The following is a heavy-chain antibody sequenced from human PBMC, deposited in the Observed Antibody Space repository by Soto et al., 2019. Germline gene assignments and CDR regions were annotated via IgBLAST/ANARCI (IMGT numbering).Heavy chain of an antibody. CDR3: ARDLGYCSSTSCYGRGEVDY. D-gene: IGHD2-2*01. J-gene: IGHJ4*02. CDR2: ISAYNGNT. V-gene: IGHV1-18*01. CDR1: GYTFTSYG. Sequence: ASVKVSCKASGYTFTSYGISWVRQAPEQGLEWMGWISAYNGNTNYAQKLQGRVTMTTDTSTSTAYMELRSLRSDDTAVYYCARDLGYCSSTSCYGRGEVDYWGQGTLVTVSS.